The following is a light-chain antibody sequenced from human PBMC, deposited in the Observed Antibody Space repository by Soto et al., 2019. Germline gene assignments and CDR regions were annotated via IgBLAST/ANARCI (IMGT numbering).Light chain of an antibody. CDR3: AAWDDRLNGYV. V-gene: IGLV1-44*01. CDR2: SNN. J-gene: IGLJ1*01. Sequence: VLTQPPSAYGTPGQRVTISCSGSSSNIGSNTVNWYQQLTGTAPKLLIYSNNQRPSGVPDRFAGSKSGTSAALAISVLQSEDEADYYSAAWDDRLNGYVVGTGTKLTVL. CDR1: SSNIGSNT.